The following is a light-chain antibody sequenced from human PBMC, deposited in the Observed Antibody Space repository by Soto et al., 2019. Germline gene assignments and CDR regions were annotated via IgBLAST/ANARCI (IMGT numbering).Light chain of an antibody. Sequence: EIVMTQSPATLSVSPGERATLSCRASQSVSNNLVWYQQKPGQAPRLLIYGASSRATGIPARFSGSGSGTEFTLTISGLQSEDSAVYYCQQYNNWPRTFGQGTKVDIK. J-gene: IGKJ1*01. CDR2: GAS. CDR1: QSVSNN. V-gene: IGKV3-15*01. CDR3: QQYNNWPRT.